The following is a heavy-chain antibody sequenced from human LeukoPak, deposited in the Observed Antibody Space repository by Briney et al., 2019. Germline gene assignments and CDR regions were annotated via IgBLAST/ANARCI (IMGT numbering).Heavy chain of an antibody. CDR2: ISGSGGST. D-gene: IGHD3-3*01. V-gene: IGHV3-23*01. J-gene: IGHJ3*02. CDR3: AKEYAIFGVVMNAFDI. CDR1: GFTFSSYA. Sequence: GGSLRLSCAASGFTFSSYAMSWVRQAPGKGLEWVSAISGSGGSTYYADSVKGRFTISRDNSKKTLYLQMNSLRAEDTAVYYCAKEYAIFGVVMNAFDIWGQGTMVTVSS.